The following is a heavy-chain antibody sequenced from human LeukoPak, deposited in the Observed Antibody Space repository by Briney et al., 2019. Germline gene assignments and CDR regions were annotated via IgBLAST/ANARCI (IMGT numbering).Heavy chain of an antibody. D-gene: IGHD2-15*01. Sequence: SGPGLVKPSGTLSLTCAVSGGSISSSNWWSWVRQPPGKGLEWIGEIYHSGSTNYNPSLKSRVTISVDKSKNQFSLKLSSVTAADTAVYYCASRLGYCSGGSCYGMDVWGQGTTVTVSS. CDR3: ASRLGYCSGGSCYGMDV. CDR2: IYHSGST. CDR1: GGSISSSNW. J-gene: IGHJ6*02. V-gene: IGHV4-4*02.